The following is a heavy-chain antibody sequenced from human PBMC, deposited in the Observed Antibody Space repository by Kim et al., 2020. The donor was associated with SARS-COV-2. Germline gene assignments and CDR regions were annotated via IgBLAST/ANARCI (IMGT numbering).Heavy chain of an antibody. D-gene: IGHD6-13*01. J-gene: IGHJ4*02. CDR2: INHSGST. CDR1: GGSFSGYY. V-gene: IGHV4-34*01. Sequence: SETLSLTCAVYGGSFSGYYWSWIRQPPGKGLEWIGEINHSGSTNYNPSLKSRVTISVDTSKNQFSLKLSSVTAADTAVYYCARVAAAAGTKNYFDYWGQGTLVTVSS. CDR3: ARVAAAAGTKNYFDY.